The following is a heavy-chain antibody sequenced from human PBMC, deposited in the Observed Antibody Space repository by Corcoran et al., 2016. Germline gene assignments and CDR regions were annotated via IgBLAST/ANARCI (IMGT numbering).Heavy chain of an antibody. D-gene: IGHD5-12*01. V-gene: IGHV1-8*01. Sequence: QVQLVQSGAEVKKPGASVKVSCKASGYTFTSYDINWVRQATGQGLEWMGWMHPNSGNTGYAQKYQGRVTMTRNTSISTAYMELSSMRSEDPAVDYCARYSGDYDGMDVWGQGTTVTVSS. CDR2: MHPNSGNT. CDR1: GYTFTSYD. J-gene: IGHJ6*02. CDR3: ARYSGDYDGMDV.